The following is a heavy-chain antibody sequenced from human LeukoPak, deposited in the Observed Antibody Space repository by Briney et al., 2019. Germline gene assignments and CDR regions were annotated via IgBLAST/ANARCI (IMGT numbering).Heavy chain of an antibody. D-gene: IGHD3-10*01. CDR1: GYTFTSYG. V-gene: IGHV1-18*04. Sequence: ASVKVSCTASGYTFTSYGISWVRQAPGQGLERMGWISVYNGDRTYAQKLQGRVTMTTDTSTSTAYMELRRLRSDDTAVYYCARGLDGSGSWPNYYYYYGMDVWGKGTTVTVSS. CDR2: ISVYNGDR. J-gene: IGHJ6*04. CDR3: ARGLDGSGSWPNYYYYYGMDV.